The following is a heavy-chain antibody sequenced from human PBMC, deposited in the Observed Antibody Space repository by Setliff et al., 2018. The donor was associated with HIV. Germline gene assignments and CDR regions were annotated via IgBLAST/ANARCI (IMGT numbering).Heavy chain of an antibody. D-gene: IGHD2-2*01. CDR1: GDSISSGSNY. CDR2: IYTSGP. J-gene: IGHJ4*02. CDR3: ARASSDVPGVDSNYFDD. V-gene: IGHV4-61*02. Sequence: SETLSLTCTVSGDSISSGSNYWSWIRQPAGKGLEWIGRIYTSGPRYNPSLENRVTISVDTSKSQFFLMLSSVTAADTAVYYCARASSDVPGVDSNYFDDWGQGTLVTVSS.